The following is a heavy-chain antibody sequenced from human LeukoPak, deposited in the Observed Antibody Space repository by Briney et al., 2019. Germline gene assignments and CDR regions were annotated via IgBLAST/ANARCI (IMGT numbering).Heavy chain of an antibody. CDR2: LNQDGSKN. CDR3: ARAMDV. Sequence: GGSLRLSCAASGFTFSSYWMNWVRQAPGKGLEWVANLNQDGSKNYYVDSVKGRFTISRDNAKDSLYLQMNSLRAEDTAVYYCARAMDVWGQGTTVTVSS. V-gene: IGHV3-7*03. CDR1: GFTFSSYW. J-gene: IGHJ6*02.